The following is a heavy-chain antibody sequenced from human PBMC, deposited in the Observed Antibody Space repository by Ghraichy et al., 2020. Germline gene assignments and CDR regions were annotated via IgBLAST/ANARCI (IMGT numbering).Heavy chain of an antibody. CDR2: INHSGST. CDR3: ARSVEHSSGWYTPPHYYYYYMDV. J-gene: IGHJ6*03. V-gene: IGHV4-34*01. D-gene: IGHD6-19*01. Sequence: SETLSLTCAVYGGSFSGYYWSWIRQPPGKGLEWIGEINHSGSTNYNPSLKSRVTISVDTSKNQFSLKLSSVTAADTAVYYCARSVEHSSGWYTPPHYYYYYMDVWGKGTTVTVSS. CDR1: GGSFSGYY.